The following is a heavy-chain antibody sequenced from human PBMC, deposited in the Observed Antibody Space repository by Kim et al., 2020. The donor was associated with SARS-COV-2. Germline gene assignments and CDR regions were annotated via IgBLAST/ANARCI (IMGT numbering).Heavy chain of an antibody. CDR3: ARDKTVAGIWDY. Sequence: GGSLRLSCAASGFTFSSYAMNWVRQAPGKGLEWLSAISGSGVSTYYADSVKGRFTISRDNSKNTLYLQMNSLRAEDTAVYYCARDKTVAGIWDYWGQGTLVSVSS. J-gene: IGHJ4*02. CDR2: ISGSGVST. D-gene: IGHD6-19*01. V-gene: IGHV3-23*01. CDR1: GFTFSSYA.